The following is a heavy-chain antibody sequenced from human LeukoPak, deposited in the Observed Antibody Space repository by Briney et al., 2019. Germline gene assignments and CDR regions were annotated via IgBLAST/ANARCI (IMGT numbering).Heavy chain of an antibody. J-gene: IGHJ5*02. CDR1: GGSISSYY. D-gene: IGHD2-15*01. V-gene: IGHV4-4*07. CDR3: ARDSPHCSGGSCYSDWFDP. CDR2: IYTSGST. Sequence: SETLSLTCTVSGGSISSYYWSWIWQPAGKGLEWIGRIYTSGSTNYNPSLKSRITISVDTSKNQFSLKLSSVTAADTAVYYCARDSPHCSGGSCYSDWFDPWGQGTLVTVSS.